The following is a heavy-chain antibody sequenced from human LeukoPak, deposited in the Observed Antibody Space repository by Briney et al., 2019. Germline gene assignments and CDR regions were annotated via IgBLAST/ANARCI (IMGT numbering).Heavy chain of an antibody. D-gene: IGHD2/OR15-2a*01. CDR2: IRSKANSYAT. Sequence: GGSLRLSCTAFGFTFSSSAMHWVRQASGKGLEWVGRIRSKANSYATAYAASVKGRFTISRDDSKNTAYLQMNSLKTEDTAVYYCSRIYAQVTKGERIDWGQGTLVTVSS. J-gene: IGHJ4*02. CDR3: SRIYAQVTKGERID. CDR1: GFTFSSSA. V-gene: IGHV3-73*01.